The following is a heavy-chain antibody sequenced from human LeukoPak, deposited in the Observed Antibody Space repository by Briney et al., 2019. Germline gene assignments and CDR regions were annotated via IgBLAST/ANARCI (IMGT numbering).Heavy chain of an antibody. D-gene: IGHD3-22*01. CDR2: ISYTGTT. Sequence: SQTLSLTCTVAGGSIGSSAYSWGWIRQPPGKGLEWIGSISYTGTTYYNPSLKSRVTISLDTSKNQFSLKLISVTAADTAVYYCARALSKYYYDKLTAAAFDIWGQGTMVSVSS. V-gene: IGHV4-39*07. J-gene: IGHJ3*02. CDR1: GGSIGSSAYS. CDR3: ARALSKYYYDKLTAAAFDI.